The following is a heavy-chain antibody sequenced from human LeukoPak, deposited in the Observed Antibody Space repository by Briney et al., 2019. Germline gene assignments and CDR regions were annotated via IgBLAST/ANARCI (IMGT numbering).Heavy chain of an antibody. J-gene: IGHJ4*02. D-gene: IGHD6-13*01. CDR2: IYSGGST. V-gene: IGHV3-66*01. CDR1: GFTFSSYW. CDR3: ARGGPAAGRFDY. Sequence: GGSLRLSCAASGFTFSSYWIHWVRQAPGKGLEWVSVIYSGGSTYYADSVKGRFTISRDNSKNTLYLQMNSLRAEDTAVYYCARGGPAAGRFDYWGQGTLVAVSS.